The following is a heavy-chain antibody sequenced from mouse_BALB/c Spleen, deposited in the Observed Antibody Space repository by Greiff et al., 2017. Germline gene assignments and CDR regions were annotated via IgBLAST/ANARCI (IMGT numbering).Heavy chain of an antibody. D-gene: IGHD2-4*01. J-gene: IGHJ3*01. CDR3: ASSTMITTGFAY. Sequence: QVQLKESGPGLVQPSQCLSITCTVSGFSLTSYGVHWVRQSPGKGLEWLGVIWSGGSTDYNAAFISRLSISKDNSKSQVFFKMNSLQANDTAIYYCASSTMITTGFAYWGQGTLVTVSA. CDR2: IWSGGST. V-gene: IGHV2-2*02. CDR1: GFSLTSYG.